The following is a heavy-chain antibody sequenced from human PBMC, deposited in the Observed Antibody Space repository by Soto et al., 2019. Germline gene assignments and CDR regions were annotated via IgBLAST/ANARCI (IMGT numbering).Heavy chain of an antibody. CDR1: GYSFTSYW. V-gene: IGHV5-51*01. Sequence: PGESLKISCKVSGYSFTSYWIGWVRQMPGKGLEWMGIIYPGDSDTRYSPSFQGQVTISADKSISTAYLQWSSLKASDTAMYYCATSPVAGDRVGYYGMDVWGQGTTVTVSS. CDR3: ATSPVAGDRVGYYGMDV. J-gene: IGHJ6*02. D-gene: IGHD6-19*01. CDR2: IYPGDSDT.